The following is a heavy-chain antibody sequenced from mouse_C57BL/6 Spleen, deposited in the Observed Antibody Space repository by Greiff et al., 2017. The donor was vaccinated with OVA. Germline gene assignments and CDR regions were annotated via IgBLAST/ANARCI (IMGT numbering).Heavy chain of an antibody. CDR3: ARGYYGSSLDY. Sequence: QVQLQQSGPELVKPGASVKISCKASGYAFSSYWMNWVKQRPGKGLEWIGRIYPGDGDTNYNGKFKGKATLTADKSSSTAYMQLSSLTSEDSAVYFCARGYYGSSLDYWGQGTTLTVSS. J-gene: IGHJ2*01. V-gene: IGHV1-82*01. CDR1: GYAFSSYW. CDR2: IYPGDGDT. D-gene: IGHD1-1*01.